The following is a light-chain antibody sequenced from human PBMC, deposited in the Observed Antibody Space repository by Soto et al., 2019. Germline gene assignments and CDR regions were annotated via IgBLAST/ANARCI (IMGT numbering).Light chain of an antibody. Sequence: DIQMTQSPSSLSASVGDRVTITCRASQSISTYLNWYQQKPGKAPKLLIYAASSLQSGVPSRFSGSGPGTDFTLTISSLQPDDFATYYCQQSYSTSKITFGQGTRLEIK. CDR2: AAS. CDR1: QSISTY. V-gene: IGKV1-39*01. J-gene: IGKJ5*01. CDR3: QQSYSTSKIT.